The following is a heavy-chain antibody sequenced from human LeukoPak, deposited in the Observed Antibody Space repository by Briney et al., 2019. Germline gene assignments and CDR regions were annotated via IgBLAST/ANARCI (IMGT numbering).Heavy chain of an antibody. CDR2: ISGSGTIT. CDR1: GFTFSSYA. Sequence: PGGSLRLSCAASGFTFSSYAMSWVRQAPGKGLEWVSTISGSGTITYQPDSVKGRFTISSDSSKNTLFLHMSSLRAEDTAVYYCTRDRVVPVDWGQGTLVAVSS. J-gene: IGHJ4*02. D-gene: IGHD2-2*01. V-gene: IGHV3-23*01. CDR3: TRDRVVPVD.